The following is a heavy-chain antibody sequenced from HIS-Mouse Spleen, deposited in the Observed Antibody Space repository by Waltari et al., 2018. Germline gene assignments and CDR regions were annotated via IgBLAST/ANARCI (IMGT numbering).Heavy chain of an antibody. Sequence: QLQLQESGPGLVKPSETLSLTCHVPGGHISRSRYYWGWIRQPPGKGLEWIGSIYYSGSTYYNPSLKSRVTISVDTSKNQFSLKLSSVTAADTAVYYCAREIPYSSSWYDWYFDLWGRGTLVTVSS. CDR2: IYYSGST. CDR3: AREIPYSSSWYDWYFDL. V-gene: IGHV4-39*07. J-gene: IGHJ2*01. D-gene: IGHD6-13*01. CDR1: GGHISRSRYY.